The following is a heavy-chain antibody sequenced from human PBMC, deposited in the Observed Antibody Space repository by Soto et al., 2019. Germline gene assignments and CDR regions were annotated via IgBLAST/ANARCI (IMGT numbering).Heavy chain of an antibody. J-gene: IGHJ3*02. CDR1: GGSFSGYY. Sequence: SETLSLTCAVYGGSFSGYYWSWIRQPPGKGLEWIGEINHSGSTNYNPSLKSRVTISVDTSKNQFSLKLSSVTAADTAVYYCAIVVVPAAIFNDAFDIWGQGTMVTVSS. V-gene: IGHV4-34*01. D-gene: IGHD2-2*01. CDR3: AIVVVPAAIFNDAFDI. CDR2: INHSGST.